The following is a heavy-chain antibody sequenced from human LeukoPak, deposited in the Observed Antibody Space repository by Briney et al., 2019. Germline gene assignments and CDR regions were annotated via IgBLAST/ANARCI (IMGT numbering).Heavy chain of an antibody. J-gene: IGHJ5*02. CDR2: INARGDT. CDR1: GWSFNDYY. Sequence: TSETLSLTCAVYGWSFNDYYWNWVRQPPGKGLEWIGEINARGDTNYNSSLKSRVTISVDSSKNQFSLTLTSMIAADTAIYYCARGQVPAARGYNWFDPWGQGTLVTVSS. CDR3: ARGQVPAARGYNWFDP. V-gene: IGHV4-34*01. D-gene: IGHD2-2*01.